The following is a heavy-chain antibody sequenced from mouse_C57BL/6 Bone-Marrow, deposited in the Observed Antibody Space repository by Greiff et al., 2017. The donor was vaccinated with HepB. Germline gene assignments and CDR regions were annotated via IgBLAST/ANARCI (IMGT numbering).Heavy chain of an antibody. CDR2: IYPGSGST. J-gene: IGHJ4*01. V-gene: IGHV1-55*01. CDR1: GYTFTSYW. CDR3: ARSVGYYVNYAMDY. Sequence: VQLQQPGAELVKPGASVKMSCKASGYTFTSYWITWVKQRPGQGLEWIGDIYPGSGSTNYNEKFKSKATLTVDTSSSTAYMQLSSLTSEDSAVYYCARSVGYYVNYAMDYWGQGTSVTVSS. D-gene: IGHD2-3*01.